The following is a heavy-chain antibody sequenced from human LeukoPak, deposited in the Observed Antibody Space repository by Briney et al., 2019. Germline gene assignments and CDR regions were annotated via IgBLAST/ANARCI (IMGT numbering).Heavy chain of an antibody. CDR2: ISAYTGDT. CDR1: GYTLTSYG. J-gene: IGHJ6*04. CDR3: ARVGFSKFYHRMDV. Sequence: ASVKVSCRASGYTLTSYGINWVRQAPGQGLEWLGWISAYTGDTKYAQNLQGRVNMTTDTSTSTAYMELKSLRSDDTAVYYCARVGFSKFYHRMDVWGKGTTVTVSS. D-gene: IGHD4-11*01. V-gene: IGHV1-18*01.